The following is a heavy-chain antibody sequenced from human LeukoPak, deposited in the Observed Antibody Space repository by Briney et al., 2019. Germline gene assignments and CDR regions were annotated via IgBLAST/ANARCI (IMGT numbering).Heavy chain of an antibody. J-gene: IGHJ6*02. D-gene: IGHD1/OR15-1a*01. Sequence: GASVKVSCKASGYTFTSYYMHWVRQAPGQGLEWMGIINPSGGSTGYAQKFQGRVTVTRDTSTSSIYMELSSLRSEDTAVYYCAREIIKGEHVEQNYYYGMDLWGQGTTVTVSS. CDR1: GYTFTSYY. V-gene: IGHV1-46*01. CDR2: INPSGGST. CDR3: AREIIKGEHVEQNYYYGMDL.